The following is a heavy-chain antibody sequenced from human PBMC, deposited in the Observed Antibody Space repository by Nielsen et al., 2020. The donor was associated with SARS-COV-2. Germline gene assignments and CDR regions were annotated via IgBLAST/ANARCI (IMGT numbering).Heavy chain of an antibody. Sequence: WIRQPPGKGLEWVAVIWYDGSNKYYADSVKGRFTISRDNSKNTLYLQMNSLRAEDTAVYYCAKDEYGSSRGGYYYGMDVWGQGTTVTVSS. D-gene: IGHD6-6*01. J-gene: IGHJ6*02. V-gene: IGHV3-33*06. CDR2: IWYDGSNK. CDR3: AKDEYGSSRGGYYYGMDV.